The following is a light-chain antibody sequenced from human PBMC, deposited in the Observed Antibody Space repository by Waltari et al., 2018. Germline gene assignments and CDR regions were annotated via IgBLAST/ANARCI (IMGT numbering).Light chain of an antibody. CDR3: QQYYSTPPRT. CDR1: QSVLYSSNNKNY. CDR2: WAS. Sequence: DIVMTQSPDSLAVSLGERATINCKSSQSVLYSSNNKNYLAWYQQKTGQTPKLLIYWASTGASGVPDRFSGSGSGTDFTLTISSLQAEDVAVYYCQQYYSTPPRTFGQGTKVEIK. J-gene: IGKJ1*01. V-gene: IGKV4-1*01.